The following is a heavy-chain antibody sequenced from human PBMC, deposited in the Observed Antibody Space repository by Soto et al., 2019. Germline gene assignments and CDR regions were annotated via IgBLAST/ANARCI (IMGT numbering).Heavy chain of an antibody. J-gene: IGHJ4*02. CDR1: GFTFSSYG. V-gene: IGHV3-33*01. Sequence: QVQLVESGGGVVQPGRSLRRSCAASGFTFSSYGMHWVRQAPGKGLEWVAVIWYEGSNKYYADSVKGRFPISRDNSKHTLYLQMTSLRAEDTAVYYCAGAVATANTFFLAYWSQGALVTVSS. CDR2: IWYEGSNK. D-gene: IGHD5-12*01. CDR3: AGAVATANTFFLAY.